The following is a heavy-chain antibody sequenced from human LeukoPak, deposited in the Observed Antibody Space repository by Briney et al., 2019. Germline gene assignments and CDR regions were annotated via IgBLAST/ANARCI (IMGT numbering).Heavy chain of an antibody. Sequence: GGSLRLSCAASAFSLKDYNMNWVRQAPGKGLEWVSSISYTGTYIYYADSVKGRFTVSRDNAQNSVYLQMNSLRVEDTAIYYCVRDRGTYRPIDYWGQGTLVTASS. J-gene: IGHJ4*02. V-gene: IGHV3-21*04. CDR1: AFSLKDYN. D-gene: IGHD1-26*01. CDR2: ISYTGTYI. CDR3: VRDRGTYRPIDY.